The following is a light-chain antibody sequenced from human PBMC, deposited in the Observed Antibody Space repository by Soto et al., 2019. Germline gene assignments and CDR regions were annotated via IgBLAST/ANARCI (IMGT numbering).Light chain of an antibody. CDR3: QQFHSFSRT. V-gene: IGKV1-5*01. Sequence: IHMTHSPSTLSASVLDRVTITFLASQNINSWLAWYQQKPGKAPNLLIYDASTLESGVPSRFSGSGSGTEFTLTISSLQPEDFATYYCQQFHSFSRTFGQGTKVDI. CDR2: DAS. CDR1: QNINSW. J-gene: IGKJ1*01.